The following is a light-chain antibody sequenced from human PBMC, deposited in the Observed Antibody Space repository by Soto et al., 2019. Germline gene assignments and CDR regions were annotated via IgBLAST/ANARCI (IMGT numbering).Light chain of an antibody. J-gene: IGLJ2*01. CDR3: YSAADNNVV. CDR1: VLAKKY. Sequence: SYELTQPSSVSGYPGQTARITCAGEVLAKKYARWLQQKPGQAPVLVIYKDSERPSGIPERFSGSSSGTTVTLTISGAQVEDEADYYCYSAADNNVVLGERTKLTVL. CDR2: KDS. V-gene: IGLV3-27*01.